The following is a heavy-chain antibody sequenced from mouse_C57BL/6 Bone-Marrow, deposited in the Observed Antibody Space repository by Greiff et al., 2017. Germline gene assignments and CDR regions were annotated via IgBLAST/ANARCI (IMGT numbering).Heavy chain of an antibody. CDR3: ARGLYYFDD. J-gene: IGHJ2*01. Sequence: EVQLQQSGPVLVKPGASVKMSCKASGYTFTDYYMNWVKQSHGKSLEWIGVINPYNGGSSYNQKFKGKATLTVDKSSSTAYMELNSLTSEDSAVYYCARGLYYFDDWGTGTTLTVSS. D-gene: IGHD6-1*01. CDR1: GYTFTDYY. CDR2: INPYNGGS. V-gene: IGHV1-19*01.